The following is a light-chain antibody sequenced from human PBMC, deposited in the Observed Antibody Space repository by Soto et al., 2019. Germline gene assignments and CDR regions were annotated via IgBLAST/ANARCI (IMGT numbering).Light chain of an antibody. CDR3: QQYNSYSRT. CDR2: DAS. Sequence: DIQMTQSPSTLSASVVDRVTIACRASQSISNWLAWYQQKPGKAPKLLIYDASSLETGVPARFSGSGSGTEFTLTISSLRPDDFATYYCQQYNSYSRTFGQGTKVDIK. CDR1: QSISNW. V-gene: IGKV1-5*01. J-gene: IGKJ1*01.